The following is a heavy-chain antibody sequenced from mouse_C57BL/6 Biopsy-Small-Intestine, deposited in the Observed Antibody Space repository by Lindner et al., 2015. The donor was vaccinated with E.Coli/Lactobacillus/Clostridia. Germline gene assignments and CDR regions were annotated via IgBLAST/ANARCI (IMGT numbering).Heavy chain of an antibody. Sequence: VQLQESGAELVRPGASVKLSCTASGFNIKDDYMHWVKQRPEQGLEWIGRIDPANGNAKYAPKFQDKATITADISSNTAYLQLSSLTSEDTAVYYCARRQLGLYYAMDYWGQGTSVTVSS. J-gene: IGHJ4*01. CDR1: GFNIKDDY. D-gene: IGHD3-2*01. CDR3: ARRQLGLYYAMDY. CDR2: IDPANGNA. V-gene: IGHV14-3*01.